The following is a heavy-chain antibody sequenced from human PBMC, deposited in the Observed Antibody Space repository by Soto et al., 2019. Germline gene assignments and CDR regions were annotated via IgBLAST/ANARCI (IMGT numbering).Heavy chain of an antibody. J-gene: IGHJ3*02. D-gene: IGHD3-3*01. Sequence: QSGGSLRLSCAASGFTFSSYAMSWVRQAPGKGLEWVSAISGSGGSTYYADSVKGRFTISRDNSKNTLYLQMNSLRAEDTAVYYCAKDSDYDDYDFWSGTFDIWGQGTMVTVSS. V-gene: IGHV3-23*01. CDR2: ISGSGGST. CDR3: AKDSDYDDYDFWSGTFDI. CDR1: GFTFSSYA.